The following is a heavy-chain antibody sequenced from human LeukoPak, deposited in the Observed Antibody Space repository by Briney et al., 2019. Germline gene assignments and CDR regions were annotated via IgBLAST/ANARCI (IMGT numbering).Heavy chain of an antibody. V-gene: IGHV3-30*18. J-gene: IGHJ3*02. CDR1: GFTFSTYG. Sequence: GGSLRLSCGASGFTFSTYGMHWVRQAPGEGLEWVAVLSYDGSNTYYADSVKGRFTISRDNSKNTLYLQMNSLRPEDTAVYYCAKPMYSTVTTSPDAFDIWGQGTMVSVSS. D-gene: IGHD4-17*01. CDR3: AKPMYSTVTTSPDAFDI. CDR2: LSYDGSNT.